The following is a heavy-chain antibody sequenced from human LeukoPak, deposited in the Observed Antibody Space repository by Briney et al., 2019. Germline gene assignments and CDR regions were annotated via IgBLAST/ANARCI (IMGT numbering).Heavy chain of an antibody. CDR2: INPNSGGT. J-gene: IGHJ4*02. Sequence: ASVKVSCKASGYTFTGYYMHWVRQAPGQGLEWMGWINPNSGGTNYAQKFQGRVTMTRDTSISTAYMELSRLRSDDTAVYYCARGAVTTYYYDSSGYYDYWGQGTLVTVSS. D-gene: IGHD3-22*01. V-gene: IGHV1-2*02. CDR1: GYTFTGYY. CDR3: ARGAVTTYYYDSSGYYDY.